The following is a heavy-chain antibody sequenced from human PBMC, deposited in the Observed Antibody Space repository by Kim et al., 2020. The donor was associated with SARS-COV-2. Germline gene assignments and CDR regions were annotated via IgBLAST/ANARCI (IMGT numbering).Heavy chain of an antibody. Sequence: KYSQKFPGSVTITRDTTATTAYMELSSLRSEDTAVYYCARGGYYSASMDVWGQGTTVIVSS. D-gene: IGHD3-10*01. V-gene: IGHV1-3*01. CDR3: ARGGYYSASMDV. J-gene: IGHJ6*02.